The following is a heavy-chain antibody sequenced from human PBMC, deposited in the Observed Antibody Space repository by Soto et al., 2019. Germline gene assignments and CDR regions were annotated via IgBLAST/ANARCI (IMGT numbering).Heavy chain of an antibody. CDR2: ISGSGGTT. Sequence: GGSLRLSCAASGFTFSSYAMNWFRQAPGKGLEWVATISGSGGTTYYADSVKGRFTIARDNSQNTLYLQMNSLRVEDTAVSYCAKAPPSVILPAFYYYGMNVWRQGTTVTVS. CDR3: AKAPPSVILPAFYYYGMNV. J-gene: IGHJ6*02. V-gene: IGHV3-23*01. CDR1: GFTFSSYA. D-gene: IGHD3-16*02.